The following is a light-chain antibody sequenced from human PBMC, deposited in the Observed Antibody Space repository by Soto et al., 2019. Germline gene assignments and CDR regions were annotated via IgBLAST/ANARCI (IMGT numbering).Light chain of an antibody. Sequence: EIVLTQSPGTLSLSPGERATLSCRASQSVSSNYLAWYQQKTGQAPRLLMYGASSRATGIPDRFIGSGSGTDFTLTISRLEPEDFAVYFCQQYSSSPYTFGQGTKLEIK. CDR1: QSVSSNY. CDR3: QQYSSSPYT. V-gene: IGKV3-20*01. CDR2: GAS. J-gene: IGKJ2*01.